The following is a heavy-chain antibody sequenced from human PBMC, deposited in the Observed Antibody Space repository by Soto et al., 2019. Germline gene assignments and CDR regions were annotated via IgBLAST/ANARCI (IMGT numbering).Heavy chain of an antibody. CDR3: AKESSDRITIFGVVSIRGMDV. CDR1: GFTFSSYG. D-gene: IGHD3-3*01. J-gene: IGHJ6*02. V-gene: IGHV3-30*18. Sequence: GGSLRLSCAASGFTFSSYGMHWVRQAPGKGLEWVAVISYDGSNKYYADSVKGRFTISRDNSKNTLYLQMNSLRAEDTAVYYYAKESSDRITIFGVVSIRGMDVWGQGTPVTVSS. CDR2: ISYDGSNK.